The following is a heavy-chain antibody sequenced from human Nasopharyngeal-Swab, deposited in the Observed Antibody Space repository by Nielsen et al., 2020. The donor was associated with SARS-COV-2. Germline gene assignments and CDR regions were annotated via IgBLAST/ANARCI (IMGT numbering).Heavy chain of an antibody. CDR3: ARDPRGPLAGRPFFDY. V-gene: IGHV3-21*01. CDR1: GFTFSSYS. D-gene: IGHD3-10*01. Sequence: GGSLRLSCAASGFTFSSYSMNWVRQAPGKGLEWVSSISSSSYIYYADLVKGRFTISRDNAKNSLYLQMNSLRAEDTAVYYCARDPRGPLAGRPFFDYWGQGTLVTVSS. CDR2: ISSSSYI. J-gene: IGHJ4*02.